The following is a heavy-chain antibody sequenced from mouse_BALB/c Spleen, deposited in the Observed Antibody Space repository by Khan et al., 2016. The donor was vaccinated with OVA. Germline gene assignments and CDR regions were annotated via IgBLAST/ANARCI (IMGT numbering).Heavy chain of an antibody. CDR1: GFSLTSHG. J-gene: IGHJ4*01. CDR2: MWRGGST. Sequence: QMQLEESGPGLVQPSQSLSITCTVSGFSLTSHGVNWVRQSPGKGLEWLGVMWRGGSTDYNAAFMSRLNITKDNSKSQVFFKMNSLQVDDTAIYYCAKTLVYDYDGAMDYWGQGTSVTVSS. V-gene: IGHV2-5*01. D-gene: IGHD2-4*01. CDR3: AKTLVYDYDGAMDY.